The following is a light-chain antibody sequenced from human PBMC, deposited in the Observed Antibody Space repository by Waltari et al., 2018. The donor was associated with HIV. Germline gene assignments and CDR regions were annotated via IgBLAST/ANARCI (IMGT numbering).Light chain of an antibody. CDR3: HQYSDYPWT. Sequence: AIQLTQSPSSLSRSTGDRVTIACRASQDINSYLAWYQLKPGKAPKLLIYGASTLQSGVPSSFSGSGSGTDFTLTISCLQSEDFATYYCHQYSDYPWTFGQGTTV. CDR2: GAS. CDR1: QDINSY. V-gene: IGKV1-8*01. J-gene: IGKJ1*01.